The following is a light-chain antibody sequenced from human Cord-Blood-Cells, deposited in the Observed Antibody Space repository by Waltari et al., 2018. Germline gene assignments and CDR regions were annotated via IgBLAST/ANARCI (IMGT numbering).Light chain of an antibody. J-gene: IGLJ3*02. CDR2: DVS. Sequence: QSALTQPASVSGSPGQAITISCTGTSSDVGGYNYGSWYQQHPGKAPKLMIYDVSNRPSGVSNRFSGSKSGNTASLTISGLQAEDEADYYCSSYTSSSTWVFGGGTMLTVL. CDR3: SSYTSSSTWV. V-gene: IGLV2-14*01. CDR1: SSDVGGYNY.